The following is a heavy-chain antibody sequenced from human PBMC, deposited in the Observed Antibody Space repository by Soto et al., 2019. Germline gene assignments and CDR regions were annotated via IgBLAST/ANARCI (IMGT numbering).Heavy chain of an antibody. D-gene: IGHD5-12*01. CDR1: GDSVSSNTAS. V-gene: IGHV6-1*01. Sequence: PSQTLSLTCVISGDSVSSNTASWNWIRQSPSRGLEWLGRTYFRSKWYNYYAVSVKSRIIINPDTSNNQFSLQLNSVTPEDTAVYFCAKGDNLGPKTGYAFDPWGQGIMVTV. CDR2: TYFRSKWYN. CDR3: AKGDNLGPKTGYAFDP. J-gene: IGHJ5*02.